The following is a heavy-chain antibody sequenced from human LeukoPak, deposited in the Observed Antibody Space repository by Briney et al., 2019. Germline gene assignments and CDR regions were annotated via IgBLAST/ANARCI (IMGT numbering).Heavy chain of an antibody. Sequence: SVKVSCKASGGTFSSYAISWVRQAPGQGLEWMGGIIPIFGTANYAQKFQGRVTITADESTSTAYMELSSLRSEDTAVYYCANYKWAVAGKLDVAVAYNWFDPWGQGTLVTVSS. CDR2: IIPIFGTA. V-gene: IGHV1-69*13. CDR1: GGTFSSYA. J-gene: IGHJ5*02. D-gene: IGHD6-19*01. CDR3: ANYKWAVAGKLDVAVAYNWFDP.